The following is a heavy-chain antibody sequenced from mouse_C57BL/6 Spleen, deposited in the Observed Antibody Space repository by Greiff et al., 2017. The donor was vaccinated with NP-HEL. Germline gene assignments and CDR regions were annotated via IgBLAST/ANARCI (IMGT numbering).Heavy chain of an antibody. CDR1: GFTFSDYY. Sequence: EVNLVESEGGLVQPGSSMKLSCTASGFTFSDYYMAWVRQVPEKGLEWVANINYDGSSTYYLDSLKSRFIISRDNAKNILYLQMSSLKSEDTATYYCAREDMVRGFAYWGQGTLVTVSA. CDR2: INYDGSST. J-gene: IGHJ3*01. V-gene: IGHV5-16*01. CDR3: AREDMVRGFAY. D-gene: IGHD2-2*01.